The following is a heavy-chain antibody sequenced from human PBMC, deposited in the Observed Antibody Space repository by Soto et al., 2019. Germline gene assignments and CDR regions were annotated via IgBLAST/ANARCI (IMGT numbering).Heavy chain of an antibody. CDR3: ARDRSNAVTAFDY. D-gene: IGHD4-17*01. V-gene: IGHV3-21*01. J-gene: IGHJ4*02. CDR1: GFTFSSYS. Sequence: GGSLRLSCAASGFTFSSYSMNWVRQAPGKGLEWVSSISSSSSYIYYADSVKGRFTISRDNAKNSLYLQMNSLRAEDTAVYYCARDRSNAVTAFDYWGQGTLVTVSS. CDR2: ISSSSSYI.